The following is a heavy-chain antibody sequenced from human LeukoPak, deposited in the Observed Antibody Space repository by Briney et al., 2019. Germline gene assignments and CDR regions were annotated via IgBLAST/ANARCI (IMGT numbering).Heavy chain of an antibody. CDR3: ARDCGGDCYSYYYYGMDV. J-gene: IGHJ6*02. Sequence: GASVKVSCKASGYTFTSYGISWVRQAPGQGLEWMGWISAYNGNINYAQKLQGRVTMTTDTSTSTAYMELRSLRSDDTAVYYCARDCGGDCYSYYYYGMDVWGQGTTVTVSS. CDR1: GYTFTSYG. V-gene: IGHV1-18*01. CDR2: ISAYNGNI. D-gene: IGHD2-21*02.